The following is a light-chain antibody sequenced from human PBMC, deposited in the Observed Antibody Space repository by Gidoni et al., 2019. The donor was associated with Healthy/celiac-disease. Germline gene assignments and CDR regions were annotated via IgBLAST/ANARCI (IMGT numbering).Light chain of an antibody. V-gene: IGLV2-14*01. CDR2: EVS. CDR3: SSYTSSSTLV. CDR1: SSDVGGYNY. J-gene: IGLJ1*01. Sequence: QSALTQPASVSGSPGQSIPISCTGTSSDVGGYNYVSWYQQHPGKAPKLRIYEVSNRPSGVSNRFSGSKSGNTASLTISGLQAEDEADYYCSSYTSSSTLVFGTGTKVTVL.